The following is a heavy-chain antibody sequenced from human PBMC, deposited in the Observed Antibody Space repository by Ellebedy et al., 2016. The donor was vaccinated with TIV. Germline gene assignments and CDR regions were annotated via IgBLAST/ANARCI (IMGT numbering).Heavy chain of an antibody. Sequence: GESLKISXAASGFNFSTYAIHWVRQAPGKGLEWVAVISYDGSNKYYADSVRGRFTISRDNSKNTLYLQMNSLRPEDTAVFYCARPGNDYPFDFWGRGTLVTVSS. D-gene: IGHD5-12*01. J-gene: IGHJ4*02. CDR1: GFNFSTYA. CDR3: ARPGNDYPFDF. CDR2: ISYDGSNK. V-gene: IGHV3-30*04.